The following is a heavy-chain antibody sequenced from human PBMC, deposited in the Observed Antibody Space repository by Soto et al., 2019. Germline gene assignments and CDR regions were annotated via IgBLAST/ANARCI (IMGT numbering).Heavy chain of an antibody. CDR3: DRRYYYGSGSYFDYYYGMDV. CDR1: GGSISIGDYY. V-gene: IGHV4-30-4*01. CDR2: IYYSGST. Sequence: LSLTCTVSGGSISIGDYYWSWIRQPPGKGLEWIGYIYYSGSTYYNPSLKSRVTISVDTSKNQFSLKLSSVTAADTAVYYCDRRYYYGSGSYFDYYYGMDVWGKGTTVTVSS. J-gene: IGHJ6*04. D-gene: IGHD3-10*01.